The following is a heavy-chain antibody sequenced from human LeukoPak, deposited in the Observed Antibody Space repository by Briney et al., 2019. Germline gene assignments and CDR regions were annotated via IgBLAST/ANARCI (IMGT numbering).Heavy chain of an antibody. CDR1: GYTFTSYG. D-gene: IGHD3-10*01. CDR2: ISAYNGNT. Sequence: ASVKVSCKASGYTFTSYGISWVRQAPGQGLEWMGWISAYNGNTNYAQKLQGRVTITTDTSTSTAYMELRSLRSDDTAVYYCARFAEYYYGSGSYRIPDYWGQGTLVTVSS. CDR3: ARFAEYYYGSGSYRIPDY. V-gene: IGHV1-18*01. J-gene: IGHJ4*02.